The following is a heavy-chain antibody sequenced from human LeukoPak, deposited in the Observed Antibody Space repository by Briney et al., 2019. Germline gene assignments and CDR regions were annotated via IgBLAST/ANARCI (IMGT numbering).Heavy chain of an antibody. CDR1: GFTFTSSA. D-gene: IGHD2-21*02. CDR2: IVVGSGNT. J-gene: IGHJ3*02. CDR3: ARPRTYCGGDCYDAFDI. V-gene: IGHV1-58*02. Sequence: SVKVSCKASGFTFTSSAMQWVRQARGQRLEWIGWIVVGSGNTNYAQKFQERVTITRDMSTSTAYMELSSLRSEDTAVYYCARPRTYCGGDCYDAFDIWGQGTMVTVSS.